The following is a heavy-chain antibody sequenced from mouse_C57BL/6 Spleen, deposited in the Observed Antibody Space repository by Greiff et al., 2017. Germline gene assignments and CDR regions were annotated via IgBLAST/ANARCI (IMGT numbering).Heavy chain of an antibody. CDR1: GFSLTGFG. V-gene: IGHV2-5*01. Sequence: VQLQQSGPGLVQPSRSLSITCTVSGFSLTGFGVHWVRQSPGKGLEWLGVIWRGGSTDYNAAFMSRLSITKDNSKSQVFFHMNSLQADDTAIYYCALLLLDAMDYWGQRTSVTVSS. D-gene: IGHD1-1*01. CDR3: ALLLLDAMDY. CDR2: IWRGGST. J-gene: IGHJ4*01.